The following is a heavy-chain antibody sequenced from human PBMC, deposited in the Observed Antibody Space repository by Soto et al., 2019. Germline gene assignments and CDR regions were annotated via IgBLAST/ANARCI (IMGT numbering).Heavy chain of an antibody. V-gene: IGHV4-31*03. D-gene: IGHD4-17*01. J-gene: IGHJ5*02. CDR2: IYYSGST. CDR1: GGSISSGGYY. CDR3: ARALTTVTLFDP. Sequence: QVQLQESGPGLVKPSQTLSLTCTVSGGSISSGGYYWSWIHQHPGKGLEWLGYIYYSGSTHCNPSLKSRVTISVDTYKNHSSLKLSSVTAAHTTVYYCARALTTVTLFDPRGQGTLVTVSS.